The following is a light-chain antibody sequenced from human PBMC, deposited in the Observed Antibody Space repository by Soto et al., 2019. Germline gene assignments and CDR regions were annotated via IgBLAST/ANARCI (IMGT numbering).Light chain of an antibody. CDR3: AAWDDSLNGYV. Sequence: QSVLTQPPSASGTPGQRVTISCSGSSSNIGSNTVNWYQQLPETAPRVLIYSNTQRPSGVPDRFSGSKSGTSASLAISGLQSEDEADYYCAAWDDSLNGYVLGTGTKVTVL. V-gene: IGLV1-44*01. J-gene: IGLJ1*01. CDR2: SNT. CDR1: SSNIGSNT.